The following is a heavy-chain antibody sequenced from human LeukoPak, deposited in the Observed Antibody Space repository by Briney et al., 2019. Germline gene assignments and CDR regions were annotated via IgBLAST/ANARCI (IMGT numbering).Heavy chain of an antibody. Sequence: GGSLRLSCAASGFTFSSYSMNWVRQAPGKGLEWVSYISSSSSTIYYADSVKGRFTISRDNAKNSLYLQMNSLRAEDTAVYYCARHTTDISGYYSPTDYFDYWGQGTLVTVSS. V-gene: IGHV3-48*04. CDR2: ISSSSSTI. J-gene: IGHJ4*02. D-gene: IGHD3-22*01. CDR3: ARHTTDISGYYSPTDYFDY. CDR1: GFTFSSYS.